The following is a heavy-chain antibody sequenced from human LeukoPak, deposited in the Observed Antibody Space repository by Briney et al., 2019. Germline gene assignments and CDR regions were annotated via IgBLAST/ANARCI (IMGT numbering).Heavy chain of an antibody. CDR3: ARGRYYYDSSGYYYVRGFDP. CDR1: GYTFTSYD. Sequence: SVKVSCKASGYTFTSYDINWVRQATGQGLEWMGWMNPNSGNTGYAQKFQGRVTITRNTSISTAYMELSSLRSEDTAVYYCARGRYYYDSSGYYYVRGFDPWGQGTLVTVSS. J-gene: IGHJ5*02. V-gene: IGHV1-8*03. CDR2: MNPNSGNT. D-gene: IGHD3-22*01.